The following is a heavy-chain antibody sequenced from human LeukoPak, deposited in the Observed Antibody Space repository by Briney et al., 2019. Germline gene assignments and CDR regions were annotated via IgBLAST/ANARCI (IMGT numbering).Heavy chain of an antibody. J-gene: IGHJ6*03. V-gene: IGHV3-20*04. Sequence: GGSLRLSCAASRFTFDDYGMNWVRQGPGKGLEWVSGINWNGGSTGYADSVKGRFTISRDNAKNSLYLQMNSLRAEDTALYYCASLGRGYSYGLSYYYMDVWGKGTTVTVSS. CDR2: INWNGGST. CDR1: RFTFDDYG. D-gene: IGHD5-18*01. CDR3: ASLGRGYSYGLSYYYMDV.